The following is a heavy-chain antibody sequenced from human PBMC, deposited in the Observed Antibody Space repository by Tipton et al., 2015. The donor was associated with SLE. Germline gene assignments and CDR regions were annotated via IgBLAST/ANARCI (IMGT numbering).Heavy chain of an antibody. CDR3: ARQGTGFGSGRDDY. D-gene: IGHD1-14*01. CDR2: FHYSGST. Sequence: TLSLTCTVSGGSISSSSYYLGWIRQPPGKEPEWIGSFHYSGSTYYTPSLKSRVTASVDTSKNQFSLSLYSVTVDDTAVYYCARQGTGFGSGRDDYWGQGILVTVSS. J-gene: IGHJ4*02. V-gene: IGHV4-39*01. CDR1: GGSISSSSYY.